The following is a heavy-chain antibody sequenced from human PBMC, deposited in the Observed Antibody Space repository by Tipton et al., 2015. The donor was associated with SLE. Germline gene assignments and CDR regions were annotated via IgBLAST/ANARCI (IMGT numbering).Heavy chain of an antibody. J-gene: IGHJ3*02. CDR2: IYYSGST. CDR1: GGSISSYY. Sequence: TLSLTCTVSGGSISSYYWSWIRQPPGKGLEWIGYIYYSGSTNYNPSLKSRVTISVDTSKNQFFLKLSSVTAADTAVYYCARMNSAFDIWGQGTMVTVSS. V-gene: IGHV4-59*01. CDR3: ARMNSAFDI.